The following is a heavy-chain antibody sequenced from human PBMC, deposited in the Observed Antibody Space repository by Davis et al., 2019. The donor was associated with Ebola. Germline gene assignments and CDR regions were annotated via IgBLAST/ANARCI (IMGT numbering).Heavy chain of an antibody. D-gene: IGHD5-24*01. CDR2: IKTKAQGGTT. Sequence: GESLNTPCAASGFIFSNAWMNWVRQAPGKGLEWVARIKTKAQGGTTDYAAPVEGRFIISRDDSKNTLFLQMNNLNTGDTAMYYCTTGSVEGYWGQGTQVTVSS. CDR1: GFIFSNAW. CDR3: TTGSVEGY. V-gene: IGHV3-15*01. J-gene: IGHJ4*02.